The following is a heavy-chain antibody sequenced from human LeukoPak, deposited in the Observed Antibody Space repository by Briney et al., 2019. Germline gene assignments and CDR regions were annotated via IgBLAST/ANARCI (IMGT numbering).Heavy chain of an antibody. D-gene: IGHD3-22*01. J-gene: IGHJ4*02. Sequence: PVASVKVSCKASGYTFTGHYMHWVRQAPGQGLEWMGWINPNSGGTNYAQKFQGRVTMTRDTSISTAYMELSRLRSDDTAVYYCAREPLTYYYDSSGYRDWGQGTLVTVSS. CDR3: AREPLTYYYDSSGYRD. CDR1: GYTFTGHY. V-gene: IGHV1-2*02. CDR2: INPNSGGT.